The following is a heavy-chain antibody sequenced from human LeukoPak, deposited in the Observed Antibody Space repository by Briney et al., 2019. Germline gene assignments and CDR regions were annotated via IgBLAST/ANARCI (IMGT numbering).Heavy chain of an antibody. J-gene: IGHJ4*02. Sequence: SETLSLTCIVSGGSISSYYWSWVRPPPGEGLEWIGYIYYSGSTNYNPSLKSRVTISVDTSKNQFSLKLSSVTAADTAVYYCARQSGSSWYKIDYWGQGTLVTVSS. CDR1: GGSISSYY. CDR3: ARQSGSSWYKIDY. CDR2: IYYSGST. V-gene: IGHV4-59*08. D-gene: IGHD6-13*01.